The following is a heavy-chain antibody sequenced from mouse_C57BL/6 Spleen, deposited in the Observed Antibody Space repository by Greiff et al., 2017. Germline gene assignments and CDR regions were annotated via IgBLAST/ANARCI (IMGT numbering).Heavy chain of an antibody. J-gene: IGHJ4*01. CDR2: ISYDGSN. D-gene: IGHD1-2*01. Sequence: ESGPGLVKPSQSLSLTCSVTGYSITSGYYWNWIRQFPGNKLEWMGYISYDGSNNYNPSLKNRNSITRDTSKNQFFLKLNSVTTEDTATYYCARETASANYYTLDNWGEGAPHT. CDR3: ARETASANYYTLDN. V-gene: IGHV3-6*01. CDR1: GYSITSGYY.